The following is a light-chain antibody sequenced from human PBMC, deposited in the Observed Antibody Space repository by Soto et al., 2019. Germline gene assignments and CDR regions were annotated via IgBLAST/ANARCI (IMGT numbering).Light chain of an antibody. Sequence: VMTQSPATLSVSPGERATLSCRASQSVSANLAWYQHKPGQAPRLLIYGASTVAAGFPGKFSGSGSGTEFTLTISGLQSEDVPVYYCQQYDNWPTFGPGTKVDIK. J-gene: IGKJ3*01. CDR2: GAS. V-gene: IGKV3-15*01. CDR3: QQYDNWPT. CDR1: QSVSAN.